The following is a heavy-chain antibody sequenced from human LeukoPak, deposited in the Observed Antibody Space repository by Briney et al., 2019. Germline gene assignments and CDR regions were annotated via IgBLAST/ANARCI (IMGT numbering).Heavy chain of an antibody. Sequence: GGSLRLSCAASGFTFDDSAMHWVRQGPGKGLEWVSGISWNSDNIGYADSVKGRFTISRDNAKNSFYLQMSSLRAEDTAVYYCARSTAGLDYWGQGTLVTVSS. CDR2: ISWNSDNI. CDR1: GFTFDDSA. J-gene: IGHJ4*02. V-gene: IGHV3-9*01. CDR3: ARSTAGLDY. D-gene: IGHD4-11*01.